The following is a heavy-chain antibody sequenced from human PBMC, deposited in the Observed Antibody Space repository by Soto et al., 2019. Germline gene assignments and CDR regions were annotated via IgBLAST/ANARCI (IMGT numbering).Heavy chain of an antibody. Sequence: QLHLRESGPGLVKPSETLSLTCTVSGGSITSSSYYWGWIRQPPGKGLEWIGSIYYSGSTYYNPPLKSRVTISVATSKTQFSLKLSSVTAADTAVYYCATQEVGGSYVYTFDPWGQGTLVTVSS. V-gene: IGHV4-39*01. D-gene: IGHD1-26*01. CDR1: GGSITSSSYY. CDR3: ATQEVGGSYVYTFDP. J-gene: IGHJ5*02. CDR2: IYYSGST.